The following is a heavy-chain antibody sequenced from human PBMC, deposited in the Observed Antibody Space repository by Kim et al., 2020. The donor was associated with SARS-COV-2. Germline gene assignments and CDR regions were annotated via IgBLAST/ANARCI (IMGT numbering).Heavy chain of an antibody. J-gene: IGHJ6*02. D-gene: IGHD2-15*01. CDR1: GGSFSGYY. V-gene: IGHV4-34*01. CDR3: ARAPDCSGGSCYQTVPYYGMDV. Sequence: SETLSLTCAVYGGSFSGYYWSWIRQPPGKGLEWIGEINHSGSTNYNPSLKSRVTISVDTSKNQFSLKLSSVTAADTAVYYCARAPDCSGGSCYQTVPYYGMDVWGQGTTVTVSS. CDR2: INHSGST.